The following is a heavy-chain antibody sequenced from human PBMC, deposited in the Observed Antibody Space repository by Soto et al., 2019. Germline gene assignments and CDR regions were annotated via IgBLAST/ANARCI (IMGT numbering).Heavy chain of an antibody. CDR2: IYLSGIT. Sequence: SETLSLTCTVSGDSITSSKHYWSWIRQHPGKGLEWIGYIYLSGITNSTPSLKSRVTISVDTSKNQFSLKLNSMTAADTAVYYCARHNYGSGSTYFDYWGQGTLVTVSS. D-gene: IGHD3-10*01. J-gene: IGHJ4*02. V-gene: IGHV4-61*05. CDR3: ARHNYGSGSTYFDY. CDR1: GDSITSSKHY.